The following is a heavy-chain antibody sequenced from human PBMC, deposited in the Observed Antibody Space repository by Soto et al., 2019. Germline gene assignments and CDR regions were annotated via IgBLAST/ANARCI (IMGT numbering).Heavy chain of an antibody. Sequence: GGSLRLSCAASGLTVSSNYMSWVRQAPGKGLEWVSIIYSDGNAYYADSVKGRFTIFRDNSKNILFLQMDSLRAEDTAIYYCAKKVNSGPGSQYFDYWGQGTLVTVSS. CDR1: GLTVSSNY. V-gene: IGHV3-53*01. CDR3: AKKVNSGPGSQYFDY. D-gene: IGHD3-10*01. CDR2: IYSDGNA. J-gene: IGHJ4*02.